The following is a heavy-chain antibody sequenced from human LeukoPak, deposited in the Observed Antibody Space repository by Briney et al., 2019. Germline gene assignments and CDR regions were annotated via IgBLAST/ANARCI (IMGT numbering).Heavy chain of an antibody. CDR3: ASMGHRQPVDVVAPMFNGMDV. V-gene: IGHV4-59*08. J-gene: IGHJ6*02. CDR2: IYYSGST. D-gene: IGHD5-12*01. CDR1: GGTFSSSG. Sequence: SETLSLTCTASGGTFSSSGWSWIRQPPGKGLEWIGYIYYSGSTNYNPSLKSRVTISVDTSKNQFSLKLSSVTAADTAVYYCASMGHRQPVDVVAPMFNGMDVWGQGTTVTVSS.